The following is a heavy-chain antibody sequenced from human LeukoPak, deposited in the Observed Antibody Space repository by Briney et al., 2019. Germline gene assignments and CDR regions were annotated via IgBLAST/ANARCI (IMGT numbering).Heavy chain of an antibody. V-gene: IGHV3-7*03. D-gene: IGHD3-16*01. Sequence: PGGSLRLSCVASGLTFSRYWMSWVRQAPGKGLEWVANIKEDGSAKYYVDSVKGRFTISRDNAKNSLYLQINNLRAEDTAVYYCARDWVYWGQGTLVIVSS. CDR3: ARDWVY. CDR2: IKEDGSAK. J-gene: IGHJ4*02. CDR1: GLTFSRYW.